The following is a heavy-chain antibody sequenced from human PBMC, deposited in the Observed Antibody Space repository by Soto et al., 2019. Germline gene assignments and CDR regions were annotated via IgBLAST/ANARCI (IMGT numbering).Heavy chain of an antibody. D-gene: IGHD1-26*01. V-gene: IGHV1-46*01. Sequence: QVQLLQSGADVKRPGASVNVSCKAFGYTFTTYYMHWVRQAHGQGLEWMGMINPTSGSTTYAQNFMGKVTMTRDMSTTTVYMELNSMRSEYTAVYYCARLDLVGPSTVLWGQGTLVTVSS. CDR2: INPTSGST. CDR1: GYTFTTYY. CDR3: ARLDLVGPSTVL. J-gene: IGHJ4*02.